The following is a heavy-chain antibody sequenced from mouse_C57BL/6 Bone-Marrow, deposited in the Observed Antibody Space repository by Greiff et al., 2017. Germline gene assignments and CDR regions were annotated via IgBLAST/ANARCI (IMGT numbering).Heavy chain of an antibody. J-gene: IGHJ3*01. CDR1: GFSLTSYG. V-gene: IGHV2-5*01. CDR2: IWRGGST. D-gene: IGHD1-1*01. Sequence: QVQLKQSGPGLVQPSQSLSITCTVSGFSLTSYGVHWVRQSPGKGLEWLGVIWRGGSTDYNAAFMSSMSIPTDNSKSQVFYKMNSLQANDTARYYWAKKGSNLLFAYWGQGTLVTVSA. CDR3: AKKGSNLLFAY.